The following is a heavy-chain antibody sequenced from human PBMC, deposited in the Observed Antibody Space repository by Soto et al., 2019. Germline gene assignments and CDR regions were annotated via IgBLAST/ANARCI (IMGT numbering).Heavy chain of an antibody. V-gene: IGHV5-51*01. Sequence: GVTMKISCKGAGYSFTSYWSGWVRQMTGKGLEWMGTIYPGDSDTRYSPSFQGQVTISAEKSISTAYLQWSSLKASYTAMYYCARHNTGYCSSTSCPTPYYYSGMDIWGQGTTVTVSS. CDR2: IYPGDSDT. CDR1: GYSFTSYW. CDR3: ARHNTGYCSSTSCPTPYYYSGMDI. J-gene: IGHJ6*02. D-gene: IGHD2-2*01.